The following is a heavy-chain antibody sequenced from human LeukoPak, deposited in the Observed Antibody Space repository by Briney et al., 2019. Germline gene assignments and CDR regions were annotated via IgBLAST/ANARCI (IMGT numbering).Heavy chain of an antibody. J-gene: IGHJ4*02. CDR1: GGSISSTSYY. V-gene: IGHV4-39*07. CDR3: ARGSFYYDSSGYQYYFDY. Sequence: SETLSLTCIVSGGSISSTSYYWDWIRQPPGKGLEWIGSIYYSGSTNYNPSLKSRVTISVDTSKNQFSPKLSSVTAADTAVYYCARGSFYYDSSGYQYYFDYWGQGTLVTVSS. D-gene: IGHD3-22*01. CDR2: IYYSGST.